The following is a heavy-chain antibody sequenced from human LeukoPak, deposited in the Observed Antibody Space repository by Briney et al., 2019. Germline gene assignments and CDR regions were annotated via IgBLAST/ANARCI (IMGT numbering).Heavy chain of an antibody. CDR2: IYYSGST. CDR1: DGSIISYY. Sequence: SAKLLLTCSVSDGSIISYYWSWIRQQPGKGLEWMGYIYYSGSTNYNPTLKSRVTISVDTSKNQSYLKLSSVTAADTAVYYCARHISTSYYYDSSRPDAFDIWGQGTMVTVSS. CDR3: ARHISTSYYYDSSRPDAFDI. J-gene: IGHJ3*02. V-gene: IGHV4-59*08. D-gene: IGHD3-22*01.